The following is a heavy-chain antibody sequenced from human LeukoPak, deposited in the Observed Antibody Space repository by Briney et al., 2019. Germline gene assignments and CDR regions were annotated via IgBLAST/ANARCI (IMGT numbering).Heavy chain of an antibody. CDR3: ARNPITLVRGGNWFDP. CDR1: GGSISSYY. J-gene: IGHJ5*02. CDR2: IYYTGST. Sequence: SETLSLTCTVSGGSISSYYWSWLRQSPEKGLEWIGYIYYTGSTTYNPSLESRVTISVDMSKNQFSLKLSFVTAADTAVYYCARNPITLVRGGNWFDPWGQGILVTVSS. V-gene: IGHV4-59*01. D-gene: IGHD3-10*01.